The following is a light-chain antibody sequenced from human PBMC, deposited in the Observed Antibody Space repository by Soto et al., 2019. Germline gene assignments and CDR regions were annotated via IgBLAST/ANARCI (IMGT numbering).Light chain of an antibody. CDR3: QQYVAPPPYT. CDR2: AAS. J-gene: IGKJ2*01. Sequence: EIVLTQSPGTLSLSPGERATLSCRASQSVTNNYLAWYQQKPGQAPRLLIYAASSRATGIPDRFAGSVYGTDFTLTISRLEPEDFAVYYCQQYVAPPPYTFGQGTRLEIK. CDR1: QSVTNNY. V-gene: IGKV3-20*01.